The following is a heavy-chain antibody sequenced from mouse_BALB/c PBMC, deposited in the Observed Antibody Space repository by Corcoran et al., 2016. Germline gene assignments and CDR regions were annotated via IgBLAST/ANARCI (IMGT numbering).Heavy chain of an antibody. V-gene: IGHV1S136*01. CDR3: AKGLGHYYAMDY. J-gene: IGHJ4*01. Sequence: EVQLQQSGPELVKPGASVKMSCKASGYTFTSYVMHWVKQKPGQGLEWIGDINPYNDGTKYNEKFKGKATLTSDKSSSTAYMELSSLTSEDSAVYYCAKGLGHYYAMDYWGQGTSVTVSS. CDR1: GYTFTSYV. D-gene: IGHD4-1*01. CDR2: INPYNDGT.